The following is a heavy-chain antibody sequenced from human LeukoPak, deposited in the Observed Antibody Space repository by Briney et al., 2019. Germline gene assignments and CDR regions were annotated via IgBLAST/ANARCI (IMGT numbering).Heavy chain of an antibody. CDR1: GFTFSSYA. D-gene: IGHD6-13*01. J-gene: IGHJ4*02. Sequence: GGSLRLSCAASGFTFSSYAVSWVRQAPGKGLEWVSAISGSGGSTYYADSVKGRFTISRDNSKNTLYLQMNSLRAEDTAVYYCAKGDVAAAGSYTGDYWGQGSLVTVSS. CDR2: ISGSGGST. CDR3: AKGDVAAAGSYTGDY. V-gene: IGHV3-23*01.